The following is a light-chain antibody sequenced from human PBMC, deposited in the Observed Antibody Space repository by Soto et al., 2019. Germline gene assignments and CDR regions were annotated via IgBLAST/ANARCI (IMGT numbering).Light chain of an antibody. J-gene: IGKJ1*01. CDR2: GAS. CDR3: QQYDKWPRT. V-gene: IGKV3-15*01. CDR1: QSHTRN. Sequence: EIVMTQSPATLSVSPGERVTLSCRASQSHTRNLAWYQHKPGQSPRLLIYGASARATGIPDRFSSGGSGAEYTLTISSLQSEDFAVYYCQQYDKWPRTFGQGTKVEIK.